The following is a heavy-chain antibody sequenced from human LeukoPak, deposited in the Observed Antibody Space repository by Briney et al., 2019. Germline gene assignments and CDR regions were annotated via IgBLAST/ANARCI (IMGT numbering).Heavy chain of an antibody. CDR3: ARGLVSFDY. CDR1: GFTFSSYA. Sequence: GGSLRLSCAASGFTFSSYAMSWVLQAPGKGLEWVSTITGSGGYSYYADSVKGRFTISRDNSKNTLCLQMNSLRAEDTAVYYCARGLVSFDYWGQGTLVTVSS. J-gene: IGHJ4*02. CDR2: ITGSGGYS. V-gene: IGHV3-23*01. D-gene: IGHD6-19*01.